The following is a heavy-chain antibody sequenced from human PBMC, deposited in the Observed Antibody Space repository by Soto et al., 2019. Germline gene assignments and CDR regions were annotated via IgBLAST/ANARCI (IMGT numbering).Heavy chain of an antibody. Sequence: ASVKVSCKASGYTFTTYDISWVRQAPGQGLEWMGWINPFDGSRMFAQSFQGRVTMTRDTSTSTVYMEVSSLRSEDTAVYYCSRVDPGETSPFDHWGQGTLVTVSS. CDR1: GYTFTTYD. J-gene: IGHJ4*02. CDR3: SRVDPGETSPFDH. CDR2: INPFDGSR. V-gene: IGHV1-46*03. D-gene: IGHD3-10*01.